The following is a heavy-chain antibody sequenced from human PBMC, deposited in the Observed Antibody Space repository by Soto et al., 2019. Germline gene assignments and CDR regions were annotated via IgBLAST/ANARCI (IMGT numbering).Heavy chain of an antibody. Sequence: PGESLKISCKGSGYSFTSYWISWVRQMPGKGLEWMGRIDPSDSYTNYSPSFQGHVTISADKSISTAYLQWGSLKASDTAMYYCARQACSSNSCYPSYYYGMDVWGQGTTVTVSS. V-gene: IGHV5-10-1*01. J-gene: IGHJ6*02. D-gene: IGHD2-2*01. CDR2: IDPSDSYT. CDR3: ARQACSSNSCYPSYYYGMDV. CDR1: GYSFTSYW.